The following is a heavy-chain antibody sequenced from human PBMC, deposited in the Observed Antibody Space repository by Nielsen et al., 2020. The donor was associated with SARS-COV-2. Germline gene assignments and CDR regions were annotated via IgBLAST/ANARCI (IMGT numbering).Heavy chain of an antibody. J-gene: IGHJ5*02. Sequence: SVKVSCKASGFTFTNSAVQWVRQARGQRLEWIGWIVVGSGNTNYAQKFQERVTITRDMSTSTAYMELNSLRSEDTAVYYCARGLAARPWGQGTLVTVSS. V-gene: IGHV1-58*01. CDR3: ARGLAARP. CDR2: IVVGSGNT. D-gene: IGHD6-6*01. CDR1: GFTFTNSA.